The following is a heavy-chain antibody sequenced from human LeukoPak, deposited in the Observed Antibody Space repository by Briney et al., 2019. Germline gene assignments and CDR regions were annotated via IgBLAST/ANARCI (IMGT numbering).Heavy chain of an antibody. Sequence: GRSLRLSCAASGFTFSSYGMHWVRQAPGKGLEWVAVISYDGSNKYYADSVKGRFTISRDNSKNTLYLQMNSLRAEDTAVYYCAKTILFVAAAGTGGFDYWGQGTLVTVSS. D-gene: IGHD6-13*01. CDR1: GFTFSSYG. J-gene: IGHJ4*02. CDR2: ISYDGSNK. CDR3: AKTILFVAAAGTGGFDY. V-gene: IGHV3-30*18.